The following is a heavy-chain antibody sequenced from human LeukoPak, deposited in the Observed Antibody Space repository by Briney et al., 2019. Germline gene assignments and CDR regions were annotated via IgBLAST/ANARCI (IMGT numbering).Heavy chain of an antibody. CDR1: GGSISSFY. CDR2: IFYSGST. D-gene: IGHD4-11*01. J-gene: IGHJ6*03. CDR3: ARYSNYYYYMDV. Sequence: PSETLSLTCTVSGGSISSFYWSWTRLPPGKGLEWIGYIFYSGSTNYNPSLKSRVTISVDTSKNQFSLKLSSVTAADTAVYYCARYSNYYYYMDVWGKGTTVTVSS. V-gene: IGHV4-59*01.